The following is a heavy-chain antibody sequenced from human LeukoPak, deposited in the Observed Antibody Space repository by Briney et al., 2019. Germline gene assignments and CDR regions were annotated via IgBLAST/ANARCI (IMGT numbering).Heavy chain of an antibody. CDR2: ISYDGSNK. D-gene: IGHD5-18*01. J-gene: IGHJ3*02. Sequence: PGRSLRLSCAASGFTFSSYGIHWVRQAPGKGLEWVAVISYDGSNKYYADSVKGRFTISRDNSKNMLDLQMNSLRAEDTALYYCAKEAMDLAFDIWGQGTMVTVSS. CDR1: GFTFSSYG. CDR3: AKEAMDLAFDI. V-gene: IGHV3-30*18.